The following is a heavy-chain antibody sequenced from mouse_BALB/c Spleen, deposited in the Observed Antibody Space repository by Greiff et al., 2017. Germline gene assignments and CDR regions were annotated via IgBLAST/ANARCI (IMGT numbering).Heavy chain of an antibody. CDR1: GYTFTDYN. V-gene: IGHV1-18*01. CDR2: INPNNGGT. J-gene: IGHJ4*01. CDR3: ARRKYYAMDY. Sequence: EVQLQQSGPELVKPGASVKIPCKASGYTFTDYNMDWVKQSHGKSLEWIGDINPNNGGTIYNQKFKGKATLTVDKSSSTAYMELRSLTSEDTAVYYCARRKYYAMDYWGQGTSVTVSS.